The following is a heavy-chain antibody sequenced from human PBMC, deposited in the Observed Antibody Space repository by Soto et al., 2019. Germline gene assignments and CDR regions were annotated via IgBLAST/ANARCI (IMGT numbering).Heavy chain of an antibody. V-gene: IGHV3-15*01. CDR1: GFTFSNAW. J-gene: IGHJ4*02. Sequence: GGSLRLSCAASGFTFSNAWMSWVRQAPGKGLEWVGRIKSKTDGGTTDYAAPVKGRFTISRDDSKNTLYLQMNSLKTEDTAVYYCTTGEYSGYDLDDWGQGTLVTVSS. CDR2: IKSKTDGGTT. CDR3: TTGEYSGYDLDD. D-gene: IGHD5-12*01.